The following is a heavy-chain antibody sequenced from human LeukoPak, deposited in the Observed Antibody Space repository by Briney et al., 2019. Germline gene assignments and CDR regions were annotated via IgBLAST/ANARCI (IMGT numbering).Heavy chain of an antibody. J-gene: IGHJ4*02. V-gene: IGHV3-53*05. CDR3: AKTSSGGSVLSDY. Sequence: PGGSLRLSCAASGFTVCSNYMSWVRQAPGKGLEWVSVIYSGGSTYYADSVKGRFTISRDNSKNTLYLQMNSLRAEDTAVYYCAKTSSGGSVLSDYWGQGTLVTVSS. CDR2: IYSGGST. D-gene: IGHD2-15*01. CDR1: GFTVCSNY.